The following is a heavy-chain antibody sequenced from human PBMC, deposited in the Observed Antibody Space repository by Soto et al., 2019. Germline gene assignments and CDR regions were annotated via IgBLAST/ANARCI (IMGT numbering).Heavy chain of an antibody. D-gene: IGHD3-16*02. Sequence: PSETLSLTCAVYGGTFSGYYWSWIRQPPGKGLEWIGEINHSGSTNYNPSLKSRVTISVDTSKNQFSLKLSSVTAADTAVYYCARLRLGELSLYPYYYCGMDVWGQGTTVTVSS. CDR3: ARLRLGELSLYPYYYCGMDV. V-gene: IGHV4-34*01. CDR1: GGTFSGYY. J-gene: IGHJ6*02. CDR2: INHSGST.